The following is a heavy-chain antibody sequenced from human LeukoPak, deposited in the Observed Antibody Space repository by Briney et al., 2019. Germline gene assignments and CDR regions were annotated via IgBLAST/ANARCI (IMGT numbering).Heavy chain of an antibody. CDR3: ARDESFWGTGAFDL. D-gene: IGHD3-16*01. Sequence: PGGSLRLSCAASGFTFSSYSMTWVRQAPGKGLEWVANIKQDGSEKSYVDSVEGRFTISRDNARNSLYLQMNNLRPEDTALYYCARDESFWGTGAFDLWGQGTMVTVSS. J-gene: IGHJ3*01. V-gene: IGHV3-7*01. CDR1: GFTFSSYS. CDR2: IKQDGSEK.